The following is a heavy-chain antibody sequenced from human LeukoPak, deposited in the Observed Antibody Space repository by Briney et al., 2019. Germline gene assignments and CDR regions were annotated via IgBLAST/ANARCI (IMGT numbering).Heavy chain of an antibody. CDR3: ARVGSSGDWFDP. CDR2: IYYSGST. D-gene: IGHD6-25*01. J-gene: IGHJ5*02. Sequence: SETLSLTCTVSGGSISSYYWSWIRQPPGKGLEWIGYIYYSGSTNYNPSLKSRVTISVDTSKNQFSLKLSSVTAADTAVYYCARVGSSGDWFDPWGQGTLVTVSS. V-gene: IGHV4-59*01. CDR1: GGSISSYY.